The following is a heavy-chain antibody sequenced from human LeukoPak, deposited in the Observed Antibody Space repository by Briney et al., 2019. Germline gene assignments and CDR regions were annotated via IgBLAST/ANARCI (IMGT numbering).Heavy chain of an antibody. CDR2: ISSGSRAI. J-gene: IGHJ4*02. Sequence: GGSLRLSCAASGLTFSSYTMNWVRQAPGKGLEWVSYISSGSRAIYYADSVKGRFTISRDNANNSLSLQMNSLRAEDTAVYYCAKDGASSWDSGGYAYFDYWGQGTLVTVSS. V-gene: IGHV3-48*01. D-gene: IGHD3-22*01. CDR1: GLTFSSYT. CDR3: AKDGASSWDSGGYAYFDY.